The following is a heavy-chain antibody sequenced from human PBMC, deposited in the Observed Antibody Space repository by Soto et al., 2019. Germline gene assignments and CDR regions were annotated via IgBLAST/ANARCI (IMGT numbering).Heavy chain of an antibody. D-gene: IGHD5-12*01. CDR1: GLTVSSNY. V-gene: IGHV3-53*04. J-gene: IGHJ4*02. Sequence: EVQLVESGGGLVQPGGSLRLSCAVSGLTVSSNYMSWVRQAPGKGLEWVSVIYSNGSTYYADSVKGRFTISRHNSKNTLYLQMNSLRAADAAVYYCAATRLGYWGQGTLVTVSS. CDR3: AATRLGY. CDR2: IYSNGST.